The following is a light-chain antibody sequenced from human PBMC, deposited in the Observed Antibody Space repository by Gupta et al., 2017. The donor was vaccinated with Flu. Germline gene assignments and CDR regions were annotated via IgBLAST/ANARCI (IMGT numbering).Light chain of an antibody. CDR2: DVS. CDR3: CSYAVIYTRWV. V-gene: IGLV2-11*01. Sequence: QSTLTQPRSVSGSPGQSVTISCTGTSSNVGGYNYVSWYQQHPGKAPKLMIYDVSKRPSGVPDRFSGSKCGNTASLTIAGLQAEDEADYYCCSYAVIYTRWVFGGGTKLTVL. CDR1: SSNVGGYNY. J-gene: IGLJ3*02.